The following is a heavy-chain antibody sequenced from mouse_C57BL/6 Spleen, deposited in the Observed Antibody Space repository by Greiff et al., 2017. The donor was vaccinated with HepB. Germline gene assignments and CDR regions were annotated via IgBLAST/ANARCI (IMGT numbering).Heavy chain of an antibody. CDR1: GYTFTDYN. V-gene: IGHV1-22*01. D-gene: IGHD2-2*01. CDR3: ARLPMVTTDAMDY. Sequence: VQLQQSGPELVKPGASVKMSCKASGYTFTDYNMHWVKQSHGKSLEWIGYINPNNGGTSYNQKFKGKATLTVNKSSSTAYMELRSLTSEDSAVYYCARLPMVTTDAMDYWGQGTSVTVSS. J-gene: IGHJ4*01. CDR2: INPNNGGT.